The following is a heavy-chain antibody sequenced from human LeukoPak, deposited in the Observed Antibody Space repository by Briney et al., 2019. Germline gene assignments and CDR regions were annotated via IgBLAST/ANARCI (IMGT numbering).Heavy chain of an antibody. CDR1: GFTFSSYG. Sequence: PGGSLRLSCVASGFTFSSYGMHWVRQAPGKGLEWVAIIWSDGSTKYYVGSVKGRFTISRDSSKSTLYLQMSSLRAEDTAVYYCARDAATSVGMPHYWGQGTVVTVSS. CDR2: IWSDGSTK. V-gene: IGHV3-33*01. CDR3: ARDAATSVGMPHY. J-gene: IGHJ4*02. D-gene: IGHD2-2*01.